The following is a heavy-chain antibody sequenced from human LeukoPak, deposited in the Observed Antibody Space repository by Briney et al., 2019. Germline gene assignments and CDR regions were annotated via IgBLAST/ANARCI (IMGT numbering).Heavy chain of an antibody. CDR1: GFAVSSKY. CDR3: ARGRQIGELSSGYPSWFDP. V-gene: IGHV3-66*01. J-gene: IGHJ5*02. Sequence: GGSLRLSCAASGFAVSSKYMNWVRQAPGKGLEWVTVIYLDGRADYADSVKGRFTISSDNSKNTVYLQMNSLKDEDTAVYYCARGRQIGELSSGYPSWFDPWGQGTLVTVSS. CDR2: IYLDGRA. D-gene: IGHD3-10*01.